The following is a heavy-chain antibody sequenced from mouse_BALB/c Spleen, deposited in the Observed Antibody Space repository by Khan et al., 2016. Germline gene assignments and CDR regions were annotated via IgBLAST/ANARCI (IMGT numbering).Heavy chain of an antibody. CDR3: ARDKSWDY. CDR2: IRNKANGYTT. V-gene: IGHV7-3*02. J-gene: IGHJ2*01. Sequence: EVELVESGGGLVQPGGSLRLSCATAGFTFTDYYMSWVRQPPGKALEWLGFIRNKANGYTTEYSASVKGRFTISRDNSQSILYLQMNTLRAEDSATYYFARDKSWDYWGQGTTLTVSS. CDR1: GFTFTDYY.